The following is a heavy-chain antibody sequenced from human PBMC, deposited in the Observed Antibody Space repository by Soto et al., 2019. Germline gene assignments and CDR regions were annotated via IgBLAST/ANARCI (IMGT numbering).Heavy chain of an antibody. J-gene: IGHJ4*02. Sequence: DAQLVESGGGLVQPGGSLRLSCAASGFAFGSYAMNWVRQAPGKGLEWVSAVTSGGTTYYADSMGGRFTISRDNSKNTLYLQMNSLRAEDTAVYYCATELRYLEWFTRPDYWGQGTLVTVSS. CDR1: GFAFGSYA. CDR3: ATELRYLEWFTRPDY. D-gene: IGHD3-3*01. V-gene: IGHV3-23*04. CDR2: VTSGGTT.